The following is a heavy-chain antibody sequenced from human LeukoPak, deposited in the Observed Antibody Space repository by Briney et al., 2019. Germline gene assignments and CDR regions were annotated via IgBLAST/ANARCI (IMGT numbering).Heavy chain of an antibody. Sequence: GGSLRLSCTASGFTLSIYWMSWVRQAPGKGLDWVANIKPDGSEQYYVDSVRGRFTVSRGNAKNSLYLQMNSLSAEDTAVYYCARDNNAAFDIWGLGTMVTVSS. CDR3: ARDNNAAFDI. CDR2: IKPDGSEQ. V-gene: IGHV3-7*04. J-gene: IGHJ3*02. D-gene: IGHD2-2*01. CDR1: GFTLSIYW.